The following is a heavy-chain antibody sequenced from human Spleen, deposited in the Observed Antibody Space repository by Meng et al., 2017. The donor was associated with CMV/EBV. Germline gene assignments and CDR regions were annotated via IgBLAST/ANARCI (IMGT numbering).Heavy chain of an antibody. V-gene: IGHV1-18*01. J-gene: IGHJ4*02. D-gene: IGHD4-17*01. Sequence: TAAGYKFDIYCFTWVRQAPGQGLEWVGWVSAENGDTDYGQKFQGRVTVTADTFTKTAYMEMRSLRSDDSAMYYCARAGAAVTTNFDCWGQGTLVTVSS. CDR2: VSAENGDT. CDR1: GYKFDIYC. CDR3: ARAGAAVTTNFDC.